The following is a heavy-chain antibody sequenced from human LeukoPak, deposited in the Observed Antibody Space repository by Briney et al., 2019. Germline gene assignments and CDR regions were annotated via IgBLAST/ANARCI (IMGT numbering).Heavy chain of an antibody. V-gene: IGHV4-59*08. CDR1: GGSISSYY. J-gene: IGHJ3*02. D-gene: IGHD3-3*01. CDR2: IYYSGST. CDR3: ATLITLRFLELGAFDI. Sequence: SETLSLTCTVSGGSISSYYWSWIRQPPGKGLEWIGYIYYSGSTNYNPSLKSRVTISVDTSKNQFSLKLSSVTAADTAVYYCATLITLRFLELGAFDIWGQGTMVTVSS.